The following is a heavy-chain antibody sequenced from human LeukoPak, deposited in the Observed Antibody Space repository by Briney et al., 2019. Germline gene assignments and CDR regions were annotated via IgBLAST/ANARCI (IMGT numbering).Heavy chain of an antibody. Sequence: SETLSLTCTVSGGSISSSSYYWGWIRQPPGKGLEWIGSIYYSGGTYYNPSLKSRVTISVDTSKNQFSLDLSSVTAADTAVYYCAREANYFYYYIDVWGKGTTVTVSS. CDR2: IYYSGGT. V-gene: IGHV4-39*02. J-gene: IGHJ6*03. CDR1: GGSISSSSYY. CDR3: AREANYFYYYIDV.